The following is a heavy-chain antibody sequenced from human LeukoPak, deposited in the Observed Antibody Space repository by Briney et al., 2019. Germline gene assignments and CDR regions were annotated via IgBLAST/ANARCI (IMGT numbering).Heavy chain of an antibody. CDR3: AKGQLAYYYDSSGYLIHD. CDR2: ISGSGGRT. V-gene: IGHV3-23*01. J-gene: IGHJ4*02. CDR1: GFTFSSYA. D-gene: IGHD3-22*01. Sequence: GGSLRLSCAASGFTFSSYAMSWVRQAPGKGLEWVSAISGSGGRTYYADSVKGRFTISRDNSKNTLYLQMNSLRAEDTAVYYCAKGQLAYYYDSSGYLIHDWGQGTLVTVSS.